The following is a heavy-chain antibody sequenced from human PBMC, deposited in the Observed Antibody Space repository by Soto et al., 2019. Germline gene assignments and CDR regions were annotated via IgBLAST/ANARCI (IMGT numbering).Heavy chain of an antibody. D-gene: IGHD2-8*01. CDR1: GGTFSSYA. V-gene: IGHV1-69*12. CDR3: ARDELHCTHGVCSPYYYYGMDV. CDR2: IIPIFGTA. J-gene: IGHJ6*02. Sequence: QVQLVQSGAEVKKPGSSVKVSCKASGGTFSSYAISWVRQAPGQGLEWMGGIIPIFGTANYAPKFQGRVTVNANESTSTADVELSSLRIEDTAVYYCARDELHCTHGVCSPYYYYGMDVWGQGTTVTVSS.